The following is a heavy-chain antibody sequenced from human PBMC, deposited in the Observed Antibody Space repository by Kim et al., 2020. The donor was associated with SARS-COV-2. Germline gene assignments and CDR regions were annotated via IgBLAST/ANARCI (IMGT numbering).Heavy chain of an antibody. V-gene: IGHV1-3*01. Sequence: ASVKVSCKASGYTFTSYAMHWVRQAPGQRLEWMGWINAGNGNTKYSQKFQGRVTITRDTSASTAYMELSSLRSEDTAVYYCARVRSSSTSSTDRRAYYFDYWGQGTLVTVSS. CDR1: GYTFTSYA. J-gene: IGHJ4*02. CDR3: ARVRSSSTSSTDRRAYYFDY. CDR2: INAGNGNT. D-gene: IGHD2-2*01.